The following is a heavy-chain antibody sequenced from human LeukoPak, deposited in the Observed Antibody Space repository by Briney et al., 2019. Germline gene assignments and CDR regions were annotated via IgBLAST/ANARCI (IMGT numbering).Heavy chain of an antibody. Sequence: ASVKVSCKASGYTFTSYYMHWVRQAPGQGLEWMGIINPSGGSTSYAQKFQGRVTMTRDTSTSTVYMELSSLRSEDTAVYYCARAPEYYYDSSGSDFDYWGQGTLVTVSS. CDR2: INPSGGST. CDR3: ARAPEYYYDSSGSDFDY. J-gene: IGHJ4*02. CDR1: GYTFTSYY. D-gene: IGHD3-22*01. V-gene: IGHV1-46*01.